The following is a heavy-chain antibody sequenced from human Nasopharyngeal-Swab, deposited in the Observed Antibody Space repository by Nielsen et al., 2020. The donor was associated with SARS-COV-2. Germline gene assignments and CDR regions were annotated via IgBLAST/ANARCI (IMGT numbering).Heavy chain of an antibody. J-gene: IGHJ4*02. CDR2: INPSGGST. Sequence: ASVQVSCKASGYTFTSYYMHWVRQAPGQGLEWMGIINPSGGSTSYAQKFQGRVTMTRDTSTSTVYMELSSLRSEDTAVYYCARDTTGTTKFDYWGQGTLVTVSS. D-gene: IGHD1-1*01. CDR1: GYTFTSYY. V-gene: IGHV1-46*01. CDR3: ARDTTGTTKFDY.